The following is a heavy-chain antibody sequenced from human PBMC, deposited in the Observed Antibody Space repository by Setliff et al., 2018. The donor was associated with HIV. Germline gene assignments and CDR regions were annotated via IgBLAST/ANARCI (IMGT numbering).Heavy chain of an antibody. CDR2: IYSDGRT. V-gene: IGHV3-53*01. Sequence: GGSLRLSCAASGFTLSSSHMTWVRQAPGKGLEWVSFIYSDGRTHYADSVKGLFTVSRDNSKNMMHLQMNGLRPEDTAVYYCAKGVKWLDPWGRGTLVTVSS. CDR1: GFTLSSSH. J-gene: IGHJ5*02. D-gene: IGHD3-16*01. CDR3: AKGVKWLDP.